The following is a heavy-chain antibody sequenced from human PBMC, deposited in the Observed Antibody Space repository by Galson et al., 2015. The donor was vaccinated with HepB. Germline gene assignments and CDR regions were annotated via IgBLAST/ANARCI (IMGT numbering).Heavy chain of an antibody. CDR3: ARDLEQYYSDSSPSDY. CDR2: ISHDGSDK. D-gene: IGHD3-22*01. CDR1: GFTFSSFA. V-gene: IGHV3-30*04. J-gene: IGHJ4*02. Sequence: SLRLSCAASGFTFSSFALHWVRQAPGKGLEWVAGISHDGSDKHYADSVKGRFTISRDNSKNTPFLRMNSLRAEDTAVYSCARDLEQYYSDSSPSDYWGQGTLVTVSS.